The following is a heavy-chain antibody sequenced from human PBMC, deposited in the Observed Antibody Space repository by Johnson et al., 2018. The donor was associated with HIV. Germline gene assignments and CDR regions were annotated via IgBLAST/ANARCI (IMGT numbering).Heavy chain of an antibody. CDR3: TRGGLVSIGYNSPYDAFDI. CDR2: IRSKAYGGTT. J-gene: IGHJ3*02. D-gene: IGHD3-22*01. V-gene: IGHV3-49*04. Sequence: VRLVESGGGLVQPGRSLRLSCTASGFTFGDYAMSWVRQAPGKGLQWVGFIRSKAYGGTTAYAASVKGRFTISRDDSKSSAYLQMNSLKTEETAVYYFTRGGLVSIGYNSPYDAFDIWGQGTMVTVSS. CDR1: GFTFGDYA.